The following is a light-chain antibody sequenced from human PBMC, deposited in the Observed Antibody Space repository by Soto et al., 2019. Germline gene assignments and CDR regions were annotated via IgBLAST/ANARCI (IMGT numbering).Light chain of an antibody. CDR2: DAS. Sequence: EIVLPQSPATLSLSPGERATLSCRASQSVSSYLAWFQQKPGQAPRLLIYDASKRATGIPARFRGSGFGTVYTLTISSLEPEDFAVYYCQQRSKGRTVGQGTKVDIK. V-gene: IGKV3-11*01. CDR1: QSVSSY. J-gene: IGKJ1*01. CDR3: QQRSKGRT.